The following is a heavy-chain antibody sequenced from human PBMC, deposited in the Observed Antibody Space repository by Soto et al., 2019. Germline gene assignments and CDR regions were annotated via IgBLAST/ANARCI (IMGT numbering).Heavy chain of an antibody. J-gene: IGHJ4*02. Sequence: GASVKVSCKASGGTFSSYAISWVRQAPGQGLEWMGGIIPIFGTANYAQKFQGRVTITADESTSTAYMELSSLRSEDTAVYYCARDKTTVLRYFDWLRRTPSEYYFDYWGQGTLVTVSS. CDR3: ARDKTTVLRYFDWLRRTPSEYYFDY. V-gene: IGHV1-69*13. CDR2: IIPIFGTA. D-gene: IGHD3-9*01. CDR1: GGTFSSYA.